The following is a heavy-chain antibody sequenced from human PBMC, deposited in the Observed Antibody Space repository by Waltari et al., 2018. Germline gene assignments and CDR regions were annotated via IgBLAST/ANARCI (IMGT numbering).Heavy chain of an antibody. D-gene: IGHD5-12*01. Sequence: EVQLVQSGAEVKKPGESLKISCQASGYSFSNYWIAWVRQMPGKGLEWVGTIYPGDSDTRYSPSFQGQVTISADNSIATAYLQWSSLKASDTAIYYCVKETPYDVHSLGDFQSWGQGTLVSVSS. V-gene: IGHV5-51*01. CDR3: VKETPYDVHSLGDFQS. CDR1: GYSFSNYW. J-gene: IGHJ1*01. CDR2: IYPGDSDT.